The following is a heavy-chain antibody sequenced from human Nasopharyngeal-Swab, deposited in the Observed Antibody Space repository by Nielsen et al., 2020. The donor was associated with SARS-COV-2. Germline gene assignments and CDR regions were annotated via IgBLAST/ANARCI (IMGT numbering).Heavy chain of an antibody. Sequence: ASVKVSCKASGYTFTSYGISWVRQAPGQGLEWMGWIIGYNGKTNYAQMLQGRITMTTDTSTSTAYMELRSLKSDDTAVYYCAREGRLWLPDYWGQGTLVTVSS. V-gene: IGHV1-18*01. D-gene: IGHD5-18*01. J-gene: IGHJ4*02. CDR3: AREGRLWLPDY. CDR1: GYTFTSYG. CDR2: IIGYNGKT.